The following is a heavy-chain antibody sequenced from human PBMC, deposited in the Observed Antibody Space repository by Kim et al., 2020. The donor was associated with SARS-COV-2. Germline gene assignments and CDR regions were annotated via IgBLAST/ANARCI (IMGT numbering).Heavy chain of an antibody. D-gene: IGHD2-15*01. V-gene: IGHV3-9*01. CDR1: GFTFDDYA. CDR2: ISWNSGSM. J-gene: IGHJ4*01. Sequence: GGSLRLSCAASGFTFDDYAMHWVRQAPGKGLEWVSGISWNSGSMGYADSVKGRFTISRDNAKNSLYLQMNSLRAEDTALYYCAMVVRRGYYFDYWFHGTL. CDR3: AMVVRRGYYFDY.